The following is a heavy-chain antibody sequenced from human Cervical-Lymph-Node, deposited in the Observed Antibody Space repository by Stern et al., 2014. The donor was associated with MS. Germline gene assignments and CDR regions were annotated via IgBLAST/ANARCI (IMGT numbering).Heavy chain of an antibody. CDR3: AGVGDWRGGGGFSTSWFDP. V-gene: IGHV4-59*01. J-gene: IGHJ5*02. CDR1: GGSFNNYY. D-gene: IGHD3-16*02. CDR2: IYQDGST. Sequence: VQLLESGPGLVKPSETLSLTCTVSGGSFNNYYWSWIRQPPGKGLEWIGYIYQDGSTKYNPSRKSRVTISLHTAKKQFSLRLTSVTAADAAVYYCAGVGDWRGGGGFSTSWFDPWGQGTLVTVSS.